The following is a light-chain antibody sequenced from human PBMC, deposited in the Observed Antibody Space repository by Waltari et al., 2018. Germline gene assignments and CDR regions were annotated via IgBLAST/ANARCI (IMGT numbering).Light chain of an antibody. CDR3: SSYTSSSTVV. CDR1: SSYVGGYNY. CDR2: EVS. V-gene: IGLV2-14*01. J-gene: IGLJ2*01. Sequence: QSALTPPASVSGSPGQSITIPCTGPSSYVGGYNYVSCYQHPPGKAPKLMIYEVSNRPSGVSNRFSGSKSGNTASLTISGLQAEDEADYYCSSYTSSSTVVFGGGTKLTVL.